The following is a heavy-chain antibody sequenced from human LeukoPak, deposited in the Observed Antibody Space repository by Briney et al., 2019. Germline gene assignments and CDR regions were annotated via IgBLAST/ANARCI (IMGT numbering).Heavy chain of an antibody. CDR1: GGSISSYY. V-gene: IGHV4-59*01. Sequence: SETLSLTCTVSGGSISSYYWSWIRQTPGKGLDWIGYVYHSGSTNYNPSLKSRVTISLDTSKNQFSLKLSSVTAADTAVYYCVRAYDYWGQGTLVTVSS. J-gene: IGHJ4*02. CDR3: VRAYDY. CDR2: VYHSGST.